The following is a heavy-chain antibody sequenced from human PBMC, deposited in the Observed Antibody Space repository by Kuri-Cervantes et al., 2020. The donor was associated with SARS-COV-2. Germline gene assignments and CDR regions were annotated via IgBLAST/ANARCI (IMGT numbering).Heavy chain of an antibody. Sequence: SETLSLTCAVYGGSFSGYYWSWIRQPPGKGLGWIGEINHSGSTNYNPSLKSRVTISVDKSKAQFSLNLISVTAADTAVYYCARLGGYRSGYNWFDPWGQGTLVTVSS. CDR1: GGSFSGYY. V-gene: IGHV4-34*01. CDR2: INHSGST. J-gene: IGHJ5*02. D-gene: IGHD5-18*01. CDR3: ARLGGYRSGYNWFDP.